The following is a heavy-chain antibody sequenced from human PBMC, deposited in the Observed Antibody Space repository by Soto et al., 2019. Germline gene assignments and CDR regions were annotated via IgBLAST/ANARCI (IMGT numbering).Heavy chain of an antibody. Sequence: QVQLVQSGAEVKKPGSSVKVSCKASGGTFSSYGITWVRQAPGQGLEWMGWISTYDGNTDYAQKLQGRVTMTTDTSTRTAYMELRSLRSDDTAVYYCARKSSSSSWFDPWGQGTLVTVSS. CDR3: ARKSSSSSWFDP. D-gene: IGHD6-6*01. J-gene: IGHJ5*02. CDR2: ISTYDGNT. V-gene: IGHV1-18*01. CDR1: GGTFSSYG.